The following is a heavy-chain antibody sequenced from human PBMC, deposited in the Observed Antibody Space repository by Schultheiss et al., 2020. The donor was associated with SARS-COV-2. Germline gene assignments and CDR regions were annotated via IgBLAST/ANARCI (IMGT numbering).Heavy chain of an antibody. J-gene: IGHJ4*02. Sequence: GGSLRLSCAASRFTFSSYGMHWVRQAPGKGLEWVAVISYDGSNKYYADSVKGRFTISRDNSKNTLYLQMNSLRAEDTAVYYCARDPTYGSGSFGYWGQGTLVTVSS. CDR2: ISYDGSNK. D-gene: IGHD3-10*01. V-gene: IGHV3-30*03. CDR3: ARDPTYGSGSFGY. CDR1: RFTFSSYG.